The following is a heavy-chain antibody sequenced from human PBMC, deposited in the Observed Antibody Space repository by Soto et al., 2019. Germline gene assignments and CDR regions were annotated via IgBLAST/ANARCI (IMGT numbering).Heavy chain of an antibody. CDR1: GYTFTSYD. J-gene: IGHJ4*02. V-gene: IGHV1-8*01. Sequence: ASVKVSCKASGYTFTSYDINWVRQATGQGLEWMGWMNPNSGNTGYAQKFQGRVTMTRNTSISTAYMELSSLRSEDTAVYYCASRPYRYYYDSSGYYYDYWGQGTLVTVSS. D-gene: IGHD3-22*01. CDR3: ASRPYRYYYDSSGYYYDY. CDR2: MNPNSGNT.